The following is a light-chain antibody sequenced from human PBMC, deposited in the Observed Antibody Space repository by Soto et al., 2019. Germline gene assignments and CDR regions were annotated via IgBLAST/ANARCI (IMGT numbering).Light chain of an antibody. V-gene: IGLV3-21*02. CDR1: NIGTKS. Sequence: SYELTQPPSVSVAPGQTARITCGGNNIGTKSVHWYRQKPGQAPVVVVHDDSDRPSGIPERISGSNSGNTATLTISRVEAADEADYYCQVWDSSSDHVVFGGGTKVTVL. CDR3: QVWDSSSDHVV. CDR2: DDS. J-gene: IGLJ2*01.